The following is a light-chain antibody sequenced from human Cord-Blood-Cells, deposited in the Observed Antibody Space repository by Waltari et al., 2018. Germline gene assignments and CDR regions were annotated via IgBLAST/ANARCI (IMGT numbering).Light chain of an antibody. CDR3: QAWDSSTYV. J-gene: IGLJ1*01. CDR1: KLGDKY. Sequence: SYELTQPPSVSVSPGQTASITCSGDKLGDKYACWYKQKPGPSPVVGSDQDGKRPAGSPERFSGSNSGNTATLTISGTQAMDEADYYCQAWDSSTYVFGTGTKVTVL. CDR2: QDG. V-gene: IGLV3-1*01.